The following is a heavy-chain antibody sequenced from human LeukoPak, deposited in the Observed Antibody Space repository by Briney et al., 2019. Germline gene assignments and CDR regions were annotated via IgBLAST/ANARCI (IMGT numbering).Heavy chain of an antibody. V-gene: IGHV1-46*01. J-gene: IGHJ6*02. Sequence: ASVKVSCKASGYTFTSYYMHWVRQAPGQGLEWMAIINPSGGSTSYAQKFQGRVTMTRDTSTSTVYMELSSLRSEDTAVYYCARGGGPMTSYYYYGMDVWGQGTTVTVSS. CDR1: GYTFTSYY. D-gene: IGHD2-15*01. CDR3: ARGGGPMTSYYYYGMDV. CDR2: INPSGGST.